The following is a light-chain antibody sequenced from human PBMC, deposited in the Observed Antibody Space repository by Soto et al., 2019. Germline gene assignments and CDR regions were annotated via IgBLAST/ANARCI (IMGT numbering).Light chain of an antibody. V-gene: IGLV1-44*01. J-gene: IGLJ2*01. CDR1: SSNIGSNT. CDR3: AAWYDSLNGVV. CDR2: SNN. Sequence: QSVLTQPPSASGTPGQRVTISCSGSSSNIGSNTVNWYQQVPRTAPKLLIYSNNQRPSGVPDRFSGSKSGTSVSLAISGLQSEDEADYYCAAWYDSLNGVVLGGGTKLTVL.